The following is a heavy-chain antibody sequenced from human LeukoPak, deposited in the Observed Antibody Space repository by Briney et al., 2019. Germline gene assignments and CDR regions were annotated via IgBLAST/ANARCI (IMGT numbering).Heavy chain of an antibody. CDR1: GFTLSSYW. J-gene: IGHJ4*02. CDR3: ARSGTAGTAHFDF. Sequence: GGSLRLSCAASGFTLSSYWMSWVRQAPGKGLEWLSYIGTRTTITYYADSVKGRFTISRDNVKNSLYLQMNNLRAEDAAVYYCARSGTAGTAHFDFWGQGTLVTVSS. V-gene: IGHV3-48*01. D-gene: IGHD1-1*01. CDR2: IGTRTTIT.